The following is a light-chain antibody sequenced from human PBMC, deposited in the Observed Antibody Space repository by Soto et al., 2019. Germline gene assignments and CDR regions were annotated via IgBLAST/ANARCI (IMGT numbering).Light chain of an antibody. CDR3: QQYNNWPPYRT. V-gene: IGKV3-15*01. Sequence: EIVMTQSPATLSVSPGERATLSCRASQSVGSNLAWYQQKPCQAPRLLIYGASTRATGIPARFSGSGSGTEFTLTISSLQSEYFAIYFCQQYNNWPPYRTFGQGTKVEIK. J-gene: IGKJ1*01. CDR2: GAS. CDR1: QSVGSN.